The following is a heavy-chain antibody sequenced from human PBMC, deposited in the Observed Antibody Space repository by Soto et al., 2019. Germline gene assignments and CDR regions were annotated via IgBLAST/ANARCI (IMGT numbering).Heavy chain of an antibody. CDR2: ISAHNGNT. D-gene: IGHD1-1*01. V-gene: IGHV1-18*01. CDR1: SYDFTTYG. J-gene: IGHJ4*02. CDR3: ARGRYGDY. Sequence: QVHLVQSGAEVKNPGASVKVSCKGSSYDFTTYGITWVRQAPGQGLEWMAWISAHNGNTNYAPNLQGRVTVTRDTSTSTAYIELRSLRSDDTAVYYCARGRYGDYWGQGALVTVSS.